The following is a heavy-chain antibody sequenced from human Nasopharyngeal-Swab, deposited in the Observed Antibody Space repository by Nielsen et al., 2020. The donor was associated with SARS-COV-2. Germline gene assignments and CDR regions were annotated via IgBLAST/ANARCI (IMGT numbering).Heavy chain of an antibody. D-gene: IGHD3-9*01. CDR2: IRSKANSYAT. J-gene: IGHJ6*02. V-gene: IGHV3-73*01. CDR3: SSEGILTGYIYYYGMDV. Sequence: GESLKISCGASGFSFSDSAMHWVRQASGKGPEWVGRIRSKANSYATGYAESVKGRFTISRDDSKNTAYLQMNSLKTEDTAVCYCSSEGILTGYIYYYGMDVWGQGTTVTVSS. CDR1: GFSFSDSA.